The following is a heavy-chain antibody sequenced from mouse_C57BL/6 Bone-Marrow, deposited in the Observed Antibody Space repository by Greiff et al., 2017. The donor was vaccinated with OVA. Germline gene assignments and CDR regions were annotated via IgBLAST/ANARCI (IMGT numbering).Heavy chain of an antibody. CDR2: INPSSGYT. V-gene: IGHV1-7*01. D-gene: IGHD1-1*01. CDR3: ASPTVVARFDY. Sequence: QVQLQQSGAELAKPGASVKLSCKASGYTFTSYWMHWVKQRPGQGLEWIGYINPSSGYTKYNQKFKDKATLTADKSSSTAYMQLSSLTYEASAVYYCASPTVVARFDYWGQGTTLTVSS. J-gene: IGHJ2*01. CDR1: GYTFTSYW.